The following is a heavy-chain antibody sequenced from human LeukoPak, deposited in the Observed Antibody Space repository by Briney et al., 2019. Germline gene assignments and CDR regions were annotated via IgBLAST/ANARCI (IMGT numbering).Heavy chain of an antibody. Sequence: GGSLRLSCAASGFTFSNYWMNWLRQAPGKGLEWVANIKRDGSEKYYVDSVKGRFTISRDNAKNSLYLQMNSLRAEDAGVYYCAKEGAYPIITYDSRGQGTLVTVSS. CDR3: AKEGAYPIITYDS. CDR2: IKRDGSEK. J-gene: IGHJ5*01. CDR1: GFTFSNYW. V-gene: IGHV3-7*01. D-gene: IGHD1-14*01.